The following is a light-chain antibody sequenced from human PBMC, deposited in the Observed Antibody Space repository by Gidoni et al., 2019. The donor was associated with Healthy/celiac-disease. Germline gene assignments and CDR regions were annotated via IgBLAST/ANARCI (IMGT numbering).Light chain of an antibody. J-gene: IGKJ1*01. CDR3: QQYNSYSLTWT. CDR2: KAS. CDR1: QSISSW. V-gene: IGKV1-5*03. Sequence: DIQMTQSPSTLSASVGDRVTITCRASQSISSWLAWYQQKPGKAPKLLIYKASSLESGVPSRFSGSGSGTEFTLTICSLQPDDFATYYCQQYNSYSLTWTFGQGTKVEIK.